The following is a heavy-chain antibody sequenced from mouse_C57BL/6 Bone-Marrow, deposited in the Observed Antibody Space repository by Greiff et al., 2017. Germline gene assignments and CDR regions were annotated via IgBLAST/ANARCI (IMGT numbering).Heavy chain of an antibody. D-gene: IGHD2-4*01. J-gene: IGHJ3*01. Sequence: VQLQESGAELMKPGASVRLSCKATGYTFTGYWIEWVKQRPGHGLELVGEILPGSGSANYNEKFKGKATFTADTSSNTAYMQLSILTTEDSAIYYCARGPFYDSDVAYWGQGTLVTVSA. CDR3: ARGPFYDSDVAY. CDR1: GYTFTGYW. CDR2: ILPGSGSA. V-gene: IGHV1-9*01.